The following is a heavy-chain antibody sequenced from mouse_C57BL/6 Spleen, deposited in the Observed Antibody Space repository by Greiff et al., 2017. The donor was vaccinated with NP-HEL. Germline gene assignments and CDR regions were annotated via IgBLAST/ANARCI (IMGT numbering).Heavy chain of an antibody. CDR3: AREDGYYVYFDY. V-gene: IGHV1-55*01. Sequence: QLQQPGAELVKPGASVKMSCKASGYTFTSYWITWVKQRPGQGLEWIGDIYPGSGSTNYNEKFKSKATLTVDTSSSTAYMQLSSLTSEDSAVYYCAREDGYYVYFDYWGQGTTLTVSS. D-gene: IGHD2-3*01. CDR2: IYPGSGST. J-gene: IGHJ2*01. CDR1: GYTFTSYW.